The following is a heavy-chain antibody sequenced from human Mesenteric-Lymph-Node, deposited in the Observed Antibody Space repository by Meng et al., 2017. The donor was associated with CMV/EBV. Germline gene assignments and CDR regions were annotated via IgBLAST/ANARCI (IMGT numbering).Heavy chain of an antibody. V-gene: IGHV1-2*06. D-gene: IGHD3-10*01. CDR1: FNVTD. CDR2: INPNSGGT. Sequence: FNVTDLNWLRQAPGQGLEWVGRINPNSGGTNYAQKFQGRVTMTRDTSISTAYMELSRLRSDDTAVYYCARNSFYYGSGSYYPHNWFDPWGREPWSPSPQ. J-gene: IGHJ5*02. CDR3: ARNSFYYGSGSYYPHNWFDP.